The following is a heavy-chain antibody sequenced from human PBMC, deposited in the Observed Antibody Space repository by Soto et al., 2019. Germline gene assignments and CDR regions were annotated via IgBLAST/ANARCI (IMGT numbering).Heavy chain of an antibody. CDR1: GFTFTSSA. V-gene: IGHV1-58*01. CDR2: IVVGSGNT. J-gene: IGHJ4*02. Sequence: ASVKVSCKASGFTFTSSAVQWVRQARGQRLEWIGWIVVGSGNTNYAQKFQERVTITRDMSTSKAYMELSSLRSEDTAVYYCAAFHRYGDYDFDYWGQGTLVTSPQ. D-gene: IGHD4-17*01. CDR3: AAFHRYGDYDFDY.